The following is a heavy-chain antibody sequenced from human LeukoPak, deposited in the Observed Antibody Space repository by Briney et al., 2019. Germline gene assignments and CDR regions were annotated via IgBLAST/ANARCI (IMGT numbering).Heavy chain of an antibody. Sequence: GGSLRLSCAPSGFTFSSYAMSWVRQAPGKGLEWVSAISGSGGSTYYADSVKGRFTISRDNSKNTLYLQMNSLRAEDTAIYYCAKGAGVMITFGGVTFDYWGQGTLVTVSS. V-gene: IGHV3-23*01. J-gene: IGHJ4*02. CDR2: ISGSGGST. CDR1: GFTFSSYA. CDR3: AKGAGVMITFGGVTFDY. D-gene: IGHD3-16*01.